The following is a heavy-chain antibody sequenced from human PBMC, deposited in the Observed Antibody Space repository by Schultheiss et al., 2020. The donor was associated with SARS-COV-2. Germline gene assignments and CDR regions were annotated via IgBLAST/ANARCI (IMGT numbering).Heavy chain of an antibody. D-gene: IGHD3-3*01. J-gene: IGHJ3*02. CDR2: IYTSGST. CDR1: GYSISSAYS. CDR3: ARLGVVYDFWSGYYRYDAFDI. Sequence: SETLSLTCAVSGYSISSAYSWGWIRQPAGKGLEWIGRIYTSGSTNYNPSLKSRVTISVDTSKNQFSLKLSSVTAADTAVYYCARLGVVYDFWSGYYRYDAFDIWGQGTMVTVSS. V-gene: IGHV4-38-2*01.